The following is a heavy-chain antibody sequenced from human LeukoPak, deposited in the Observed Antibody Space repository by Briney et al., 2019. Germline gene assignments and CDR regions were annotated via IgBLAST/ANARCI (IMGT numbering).Heavy chain of an antibody. CDR1: GFTFSSYA. D-gene: IGHD1-26*01. V-gene: IGHV3-21*01. CDR3: AREVGATTY. Sequence: PGGSLRLSCAASGFTFSSYAMSWVRQAPGKGLEWVSSISSSSSYIYYADSVKGRFTISRDNAKNSLYLQMNSLRAEDTAVYYCAREVGATTYWGQGTLVTVSS. CDR2: ISSSSSYI. J-gene: IGHJ4*02.